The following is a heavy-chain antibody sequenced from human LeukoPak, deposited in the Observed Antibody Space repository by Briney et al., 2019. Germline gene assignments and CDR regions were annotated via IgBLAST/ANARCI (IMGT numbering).Heavy chain of an antibody. V-gene: IGHV3-23*01. CDR3: ARDGGINFWSGYYDAFDI. J-gene: IGHJ3*02. CDR2: ISGSGGST. CDR1: GFTFSSYA. D-gene: IGHD3-3*01. Sequence: GGSLRLSCAASGFTFSSYAMSWVRQAPGKGLKWVSAISGSGGSTYYADSVKGRFTISRDNAKNSLYLQMNSLRAEDTAVYYCARDGGINFWSGYYDAFDIWGQGTMVTVSS.